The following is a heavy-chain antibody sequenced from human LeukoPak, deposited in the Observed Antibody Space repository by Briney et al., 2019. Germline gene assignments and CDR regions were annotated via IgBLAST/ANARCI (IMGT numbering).Heavy chain of an antibody. CDR2: ISSSGSTI. Sequence: GGSLRLSCAASGFTFSDYYMSWIRQAPGKGLEWVSYISSSGSTIYYADSVKGRFTISRDNAKNSLYLQMNSLRAEDTAVYYCARALGGSVLWFGELGAFDIWGQGTMVTVSS. D-gene: IGHD3-10*01. V-gene: IGHV3-11*04. J-gene: IGHJ3*02. CDR1: GFTFSDYY. CDR3: ARALGGSVLWFGELGAFDI.